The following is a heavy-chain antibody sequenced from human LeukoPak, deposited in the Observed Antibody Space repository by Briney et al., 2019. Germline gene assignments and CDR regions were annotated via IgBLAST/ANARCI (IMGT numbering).Heavy chain of an antibody. V-gene: IGHV1-69*13. CDR3: ASSHTPIAYYYDSSGHPDAFDI. CDR2: IIPIFGTA. CDR1: GGTFSSYA. Sequence: SVKVSCKASGGTFSSYAISWVRQAPGQGLEWMGGIIPIFGTANYAQKFQGRVTITADESTSTAYMELSSLRSEDTAVYYCASSHTPIAYYYDSSGHPDAFDIWGQGTMVTVSS. J-gene: IGHJ3*02. D-gene: IGHD3-22*01.